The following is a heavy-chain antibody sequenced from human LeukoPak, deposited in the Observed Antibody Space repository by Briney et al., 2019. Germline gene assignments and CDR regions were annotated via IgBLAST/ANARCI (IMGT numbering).Heavy chain of an antibody. CDR2: IKQDGSEK. V-gene: IGHV3-7*01. CDR1: GFTYSSYW. D-gene: IGHD4-23*01. Sequence: GGSLRLSCVDSGFTYSSYWMSWVRQAPGKGLEWVANIKQDGSEKYYVDSVKGRFTISRDNAKNSLYLQMNSLRAEDTAVYYCARVSYGGNDAFDIWGQGTMVTVSS. J-gene: IGHJ3*02. CDR3: ARVSYGGNDAFDI.